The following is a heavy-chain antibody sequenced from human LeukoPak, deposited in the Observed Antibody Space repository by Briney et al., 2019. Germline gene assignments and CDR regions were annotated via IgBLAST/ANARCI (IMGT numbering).Heavy chain of an antibody. V-gene: IGHV3-30*18. Sequence: GRSLRLSCAASGFTFSSYGMHWVRQAPGKGLEWVAVISYDGSNKYYADSVKGRFTISRDNSKNTLYLQMNSLRAEDTAVYYCAKRSGYGSGSFDPWGQGSLVTVSS. CDR3: AKRSGYGSGSFDP. J-gene: IGHJ5*02. CDR2: ISYDGSNK. CDR1: GFTFSSYG. D-gene: IGHD3-10*01.